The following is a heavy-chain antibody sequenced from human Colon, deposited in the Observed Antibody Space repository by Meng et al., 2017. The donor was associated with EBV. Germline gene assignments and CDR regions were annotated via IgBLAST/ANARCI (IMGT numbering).Heavy chain of an antibody. D-gene: IGHD2-15*01. CDR2: INHVGST. V-gene: IGHV4-34*01. Sequence: QGQLQQWGAGLLKPSETLSLTCTVYGWSFSDSYWTWIRQPPGKGLEWIGEINHVGSTTYNPSLKSRVTISVDTSKNQFSLKLSSVTAADAAVYYCASSDCSGGTCYLDCWGQGTLVTVSS. CDR3: ASSDCSGGTCYLDC. CDR1: GWSFSDSY. J-gene: IGHJ4*02.